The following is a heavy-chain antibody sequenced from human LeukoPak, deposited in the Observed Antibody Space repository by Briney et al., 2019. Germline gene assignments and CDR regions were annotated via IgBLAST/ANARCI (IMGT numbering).Heavy chain of an antibody. CDR2: IWYDGSDK. V-gene: IGHV3-33*01. J-gene: IGHJ4*02. Sequence: GRSLRLSCAASGFTLASLGMHWVRKAPGKGLEWVAVIWYDGSDKYYADSVKGRFTISRDNSKNTLYLQMHSLRAEDTAVYYCARELPPVVRYYFDYWGQGTLVTASS. CDR3: ARELPPVVRYYFDY. D-gene: IGHD3-22*01. CDR1: GFTLASLG.